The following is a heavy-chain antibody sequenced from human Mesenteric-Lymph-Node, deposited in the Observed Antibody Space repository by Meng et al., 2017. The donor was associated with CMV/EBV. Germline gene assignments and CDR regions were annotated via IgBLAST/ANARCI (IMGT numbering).Heavy chain of an antibody. CDR2: ISYDGSNK. V-gene: IGHV3-30-3*01. CDR3: ARDVRSVFSSTSCFDY. D-gene: IGHD2-2*01. CDR1: GFTFSSYA. J-gene: IGHJ4*02. Sequence: GGSLRLSCAASGFTFSSYAMHWVRQAPGKGLEWVAVISYDGSNKYYADSVKGRFTISRDNSKNTLYLQMNSLRAEDTAVYYCARDVRSVFSSTSCFDYWGQGTLVTVSS.